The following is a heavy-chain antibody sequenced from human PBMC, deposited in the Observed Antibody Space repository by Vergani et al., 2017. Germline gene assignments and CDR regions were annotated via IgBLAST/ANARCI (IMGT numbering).Heavy chain of an antibody. CDR3: AGRGGGWTQTYYYCGMDV. CDR1: GYTFTSYA. CDR2: INTNTGNP. J-gene: IGHJ6*02. D-gene: IGHD3-16*01. Sequence: QVPLVQSGSELKKPGASVKVSCKASGYTFTSYAMNWVRQAPGQGLEWMGWINTNTGNPTYAQGFTGRFVFSLDTSVSTVYLQISSLKAEDTAVCYCAGRGGGWTQTYYYCGMDVWGQGTTVTVSS. V-gene: IGHV7-4-1*02.